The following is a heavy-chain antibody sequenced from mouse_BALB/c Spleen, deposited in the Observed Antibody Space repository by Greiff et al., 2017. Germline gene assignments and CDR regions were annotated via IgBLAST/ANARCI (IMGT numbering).Heavy chain of an antibody. CDR3: ARDSPYGYDWLAY. CDR2: IWGDGST. Sequence: QVQLKESGPGLVAPSQSLSITCTVSGFSLTGYGVNWVRQPPGKGLEWLGMIWGDGSTDYNSALKSRLSISKDNSKSQVFLKMNSLQTDDTARYYCARDSPYGYDWLAYWGQGTLVTVSA. D-gene: IGHD2-2*01. CDR1: GFSLTGYG. J-gene: IGHJ3*01. V-gene: IGHV2-6-7*01.